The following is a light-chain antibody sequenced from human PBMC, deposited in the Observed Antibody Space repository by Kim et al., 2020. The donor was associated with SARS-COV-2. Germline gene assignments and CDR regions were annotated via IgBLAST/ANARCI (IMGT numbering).Light chain of an antibody. V-gene: IGLV2-23*02. J-gene: IGLJ3*02. CDR2: EVS. CDR1: GSDVGSSNL. Sequence: GQSITFPCTGTGSDVGSSNLVSWYQQHPGKAPKLMIYEVSKRPSGVSNRFSGSKSGNTASLTISGLQAEDEADYYCCSYAGSSTLVFGGGTQLTVL. CDR3: CSYAGSSTLV.